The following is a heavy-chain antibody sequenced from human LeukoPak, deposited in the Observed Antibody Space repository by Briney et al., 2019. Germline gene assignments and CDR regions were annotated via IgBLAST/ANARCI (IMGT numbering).Heavy chain of an antibody. CDR3: ARGYDSSAYYPFNY. J-gene: IGHJ4*02. V-gene: IGHV4-34*01. CDR1: GGSFSGHY. Sequence: SETLSLTCAVYGGSFSGHYWSWIRQPPGKGLEWIGEINHSGSTNYNPSLKSRVTISVDTSKNQFSLMLSSVTAADTAVYYCARGYDSSAYYPFNYWGQGTLVTVSS. D-gene: IGHD3-22*01. CDR2: INHSGST.